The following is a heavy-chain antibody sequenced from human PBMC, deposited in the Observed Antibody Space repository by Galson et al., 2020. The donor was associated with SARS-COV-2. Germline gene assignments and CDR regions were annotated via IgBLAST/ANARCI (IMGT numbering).Heavy chain of an antibody. CDR1: GFTFSSYG. CDR2: IWYDGSNK. D-gene: IGHD1-26*01. J-gene: IGHJ4*02. Sequence: GGSLRLSCAASGFTFSSYGMHWVRQAPVKGLEWVAVIWYDGSNKYYADSVKGRFTISRDNSKNTLYLQMNSLRAEDTAVYYCARDLVGATYFDYWGQGTLVTGSS. V-gene: IGHV3-33*01. CDR3: ARDLVGATYFDY.